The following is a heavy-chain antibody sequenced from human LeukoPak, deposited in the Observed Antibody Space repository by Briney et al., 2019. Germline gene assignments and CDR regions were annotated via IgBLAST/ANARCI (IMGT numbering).Heavy chain of an antibody. V-gene: IGHV3-74*01. CDR2: INLDGGTT. J-gene: IGHJ4*02. CDR3: ARVGVGMYHSDH. Sequence: QSGGSLRLSCAASGFTLSTYRMHWVRQAPGKGLVWVSRINLDGGTTTYADSVEGRLTISRDNAKNTLYLQMSSLRAEDTAVYYCARVGVGMYHSDHWGQGTLVTVSS. CDR1: GFTLSTYR. D-gene: IGHD2-2*01.